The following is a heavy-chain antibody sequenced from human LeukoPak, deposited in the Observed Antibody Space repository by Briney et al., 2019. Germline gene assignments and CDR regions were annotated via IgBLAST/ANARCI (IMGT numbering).Heavy chain of an antibody. Sequence: GGSLRLSCAASGFTFSSYAMSWVRQAPGKGLEWVSAISGSGGSTYYADSVKGRFTISRDNSKNTLYLQMNSLRAEDTAVYYCAKDGSSWYMASSDYWGQGTLVTVS. V-gene: IGHV3-23*01. J-gene: IGHJ4*02. CDR1: GFTFSSYA. CDR2: ISGSGGST. D-gene: IGHD6-13*01. CDR3: AKDGSSWYMASSDY.